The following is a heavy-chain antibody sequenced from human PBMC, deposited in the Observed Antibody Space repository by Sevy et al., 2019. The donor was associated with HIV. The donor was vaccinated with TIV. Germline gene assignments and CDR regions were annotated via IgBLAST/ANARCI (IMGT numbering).Heavy chain of an antibody. J-gene: IGHJ4*02. CDR2: IYFTGNT. Sequence: SQTLSLTCSVSGGSISSYFWTWVRQSPGKGLEWIGNIYFTGNTDYSPSLKSRVTLSLDTSKSQFSLTLKSVTAADTAVYFCARDSTTRPRVLDYWGQGTLVTVSS. CDR1: GGSISSYF. V-gene: IGHV4-59*01. CDR3: ARDSTTRPRVLDY. D-gene: IGHD1-1*01.